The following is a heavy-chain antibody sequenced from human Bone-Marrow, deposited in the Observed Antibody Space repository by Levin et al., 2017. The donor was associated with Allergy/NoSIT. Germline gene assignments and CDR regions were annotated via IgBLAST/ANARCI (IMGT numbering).Heavy chain of an antibody. CDR1: GFTFSSYG. J-gene: IGHJ4*02. D-gene: IGHD2-15*01. V-gene: IGHV3-33*01. Sequence: GGSLRLSCAASGFTFSSYGMHWVRQAPGKALEWVAVIWYDGSNKYYADSVKGRFTISRDNSKNTLYLQMNSLRAEDTAVYYCARCGSGGSCYSVWWGQGTLVTVSS. CDR3: ARCGSGGSCYSVW. CDR2: IWYDGSNK.